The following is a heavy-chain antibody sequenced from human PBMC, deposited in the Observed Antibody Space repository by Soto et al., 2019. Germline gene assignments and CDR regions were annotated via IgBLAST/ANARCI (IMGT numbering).Heavy chain of an antibody. J-gene: IGHJ4*02. CDR1: DGSISSGDYY. D-gene: IGHD3-16*02. CDR3: AASSDYVWGSYRSIDY. V-gene: IGHV4-30-4*01. CDR2: IYYSGST. Sequence: SETLSLTCTVSDGSISSGDYYWSWIRQPPGKGLEWIGYIYYSGSTYYNPSLKSRVTISVDTSKNQFSLKLSSVTAADTAVYYCAASSDYVWGSYRSIDYWGRGTLVTVSS.